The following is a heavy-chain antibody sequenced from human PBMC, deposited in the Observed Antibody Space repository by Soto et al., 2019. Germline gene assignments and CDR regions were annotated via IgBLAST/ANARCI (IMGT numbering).Heavy chain of an antibody. CDR1: GYTFTSYD. Sequence: ASVKVSCKASGYTFTSYDINWVRQATGQGLEWMGWMNPNSGNTGYAQKFQGRVTMTRNTSISTAYMELSSLRSEDTAVYYCARGWDYYDSSGYYRTGYRMDVWGQGTTVTVSS. CDR2: MNPNSGNT. V-gene: IGHV1-8*01. J-gene: IGHJ6*02. D-gene: IGHD3-22*01. CDR3: ARGWDYYDSSGYYRTGYRMDV.